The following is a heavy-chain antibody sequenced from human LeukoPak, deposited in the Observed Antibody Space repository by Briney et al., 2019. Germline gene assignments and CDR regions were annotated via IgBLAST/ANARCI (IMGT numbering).Heavy chain of an antibody. CDR2: INHSGST. V-gene: IGHV4-34*01. CDR1: GGSFSGYY. J-gene: IGHJ6*03. CDR3: ARAGRDIVVVPAARAYYYYMDV. Sequence: SETLSLTCAVYGGSFSGYYWSWIRQPPGKGLEWIGEINHSGSTNYNPSLKSRVTISVDTSKNQFSLKLSSVTAADTAVYYCARAGRDIVVVPAARAYYYYMDVWGKGITVTVSS. D-gene: IGHD2-2*01.